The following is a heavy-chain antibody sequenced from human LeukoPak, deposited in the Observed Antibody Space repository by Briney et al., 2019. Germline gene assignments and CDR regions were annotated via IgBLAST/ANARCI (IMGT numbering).Heavy chain of an antibody. J-gene: IGHJ4*02. Sequence: ASVRLSCRASGYTFTGYDLHWVRQAPGQLLKWLRFIYPNSDSTNYAHKFQGRVSMTRDTSISTAYMELSRRRSDDTVIYYCGILPLKSGVDYWGQGTLVTVSS. D-gene: IGHD1-26*01. CDR1: GYTFTGYD. CDR3: GILPLKSGVDY. CDR2: IYPNSDST. V-gene: IGHV1-2*02.